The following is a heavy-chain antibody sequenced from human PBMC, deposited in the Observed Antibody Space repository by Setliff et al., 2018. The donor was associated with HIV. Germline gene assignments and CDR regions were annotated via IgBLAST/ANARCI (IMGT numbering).Heavy chain of an antibody. Sequence: SETLSLTCTVSGGSISRRDYCWGWIRQPPGKGLEWIGSVYYTWNTYYNPSLKSRVTVSVDTSKNQFSLKLSSVTAADTAVYYCARVEGSSITMVRGVIPGPQGHMDVWGKGTTVTVSS. D-gene: IGHD3-10*01. CDR3: ARVEGSSITMVRGVIPGPQGHMDV. V-gene: IGHV4-39*07. CDR1: GGSISRRDYC. J-gene: IGHJ6*03. CDR2: VYYTWNT.